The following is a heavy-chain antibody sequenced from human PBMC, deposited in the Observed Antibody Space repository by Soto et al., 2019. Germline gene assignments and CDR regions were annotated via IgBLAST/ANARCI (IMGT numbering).Heavy chain of an antibody. CDR2: IYWDDDK. CDR1: GFSVSTGGVG. J-gene: IGHJ6*02. CDR3: AHKGGRGAGMDV. Sequence: QITLKESGPTLVKPTQTLTLTCTFSGFSVSTGGVGVAWIRQPPGKALEWLALIYWDDDKRYSPFLQSRVTITKDTPKNQVVLTRTNMDPVDTATYYCAHKGGRGAGMDVWGQGTTVTVSS. D-gene: IGHD2-15*01. V-gene: IGHV2-5*02.